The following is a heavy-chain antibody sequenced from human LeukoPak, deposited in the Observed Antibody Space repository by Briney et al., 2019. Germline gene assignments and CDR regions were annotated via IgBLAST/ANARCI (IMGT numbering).Heavy chain of an antibody. J-gene: IGHJ4*02. CDR1: GFTFSSYA. Sequence: PGGSLRLSCAASGFTFSSYAMHWVRQAPGKGLEWVAVISYDGSNKYYVDSVKGRFTISRDNSKNTLYLQMNSLRAEDTAVYYCARAKVNSGYYTGVDYWGQGTLVTVSS. V-gene: IGHV3-30-3*01. D-gene: IGHD3-3*01. CDR2: ISYDGSNK. CDR3: ARAKVNSGYYTGVDY.